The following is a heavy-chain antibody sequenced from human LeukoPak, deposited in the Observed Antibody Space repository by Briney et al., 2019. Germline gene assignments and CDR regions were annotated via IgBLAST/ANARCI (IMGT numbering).Heavy chain of an antibody. D-gene: IGHD5-18*01. CDR1: GYTLTELS. CDR2: FDPEDGET. CDR3: ATVSGYSYDFDY. V-gene: IGHV1-24*01. J-gene: IGHJ4*02. Sequence: ASVKVSCKVSGYTLTELSMHWVRQAPGKGLGWMGGFDPEDGETIYAQKFQGRVTMTEDTSTDTAYMELSSLRSEDTAVYYCATVSGYSYDFDYWGQGTLVTVSS.